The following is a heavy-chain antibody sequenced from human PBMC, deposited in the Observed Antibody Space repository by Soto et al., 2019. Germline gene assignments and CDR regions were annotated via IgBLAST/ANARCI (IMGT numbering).Heavy chain of an antibody. CDR1: GGSISSYY. Sequence: SETLSLTCTVSGGSISSYYWGWIRQPPGTGLEWIGEINHSGSTNYNPSLKSRVTISVDTSKNQFSLKLTSVTAADTAVYYCARDKITGLFDYWGQGTLVTVSS. CDR3: ARDKITGLFDY. V-gene: IGHV4-34*01. D-gene: IGHD2-8*02. CDR2: INHSGST. J-gene: IGHJ4*02.